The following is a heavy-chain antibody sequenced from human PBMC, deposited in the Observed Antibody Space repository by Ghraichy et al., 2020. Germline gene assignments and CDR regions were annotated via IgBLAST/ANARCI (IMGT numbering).Heavy chain of an antibody. CDR3: ARDLNFIVDS. Sequence: GGSLRLSCAASGFTFSGYTINWVRQAPGKGLEWLSSLSPGGNEIHYADSVWGRFTISRDNAKNSAYLQMNSLGDADTAVNYCARDLNFIVDSWGQGTLVTVSS. CDR2: LSPGGNEI. CDR1: GFTFSGYT. J-gene: IGHJ4*02. D-gene: IGHD3-16*02. V-gene: IGHV3-48*02.